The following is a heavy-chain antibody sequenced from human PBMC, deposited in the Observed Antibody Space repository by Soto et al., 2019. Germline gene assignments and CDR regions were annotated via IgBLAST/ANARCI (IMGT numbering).Heavy chain of an antibody. Sequence: SETLSLTSAAYGVSFSSYQSIWIRQTPGKGLECIGELNHLTTTNYTPSLKSRVIISLVTPKNQFPLKRSSVSAADTAVYYCARGYDTALAPIFWGQGILVTVSS. CDR1: GVSFSSYQ. V-gene: IGHV4-34*01. CDR3: ARGYDTALAPIF. D-gene: IGHD5-18*01. CDR2: LNHLTTT. J-gene: IGHJ4*02.